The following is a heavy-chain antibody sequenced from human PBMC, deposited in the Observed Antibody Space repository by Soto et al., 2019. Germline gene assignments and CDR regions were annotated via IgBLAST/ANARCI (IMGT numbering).Heavy chain of an antibody. V-gene: IGHV3-30*18. CDR1: GFTFNSSG. CDR2: VSFDGSNK. CDR3: AKDADGVLGSGDYYFDY. D-gene: IGHD6-19*01. Sequence: GGSLRLSCAASGFTFNSSGMHWVRQAPGKGLEWVAVVSFDGSNKYYADSVRGRFTISRDNSRNTLYLQMNSLRAEDTALYYCAKDADGVLGSGDYYFDYWGQGTLVTVSS. J-gene: IGHJ4*02.